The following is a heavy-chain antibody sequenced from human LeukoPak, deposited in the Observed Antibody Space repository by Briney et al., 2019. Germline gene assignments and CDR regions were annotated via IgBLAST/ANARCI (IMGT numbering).Heavy chain of an antibody. CDR2: INPNSGGT. V-gene: IGHV1-2*02. CDR1: GYTFTGYY. Sequence: ASVKVSCKASGYTFTGYYMHWVRQAPGQGLEWMGWINPNSGGTKYAQKLLGRVTVTRDTSISTAYMELSRLRSDDTAVYYCARAKTPNYYYGSGNGENSPFDYWGQGTLVTVSS. J-gene: IGHJ4*02. D-gene: IGHD3-10*01. CDR3: ARAKTPNYYYGSGNGENSPFDY.